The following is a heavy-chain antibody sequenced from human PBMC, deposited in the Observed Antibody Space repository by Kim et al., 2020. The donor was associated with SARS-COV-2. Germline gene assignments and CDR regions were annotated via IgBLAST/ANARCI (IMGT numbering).Heavy chain of an antibody. CDR3: ARDISPGDDFWSGPTYYYYGMDV. Sequence: SVKVSCKASGGTFSSYAISWVRQAPGQGLEWMGGIIPIFGTANYAQKFQGRVTITADESTSTAYMELSSLRSEDTAVYYCARDISPGDDFWSGPTYYYYGMDVWGQGTTVTVSS. V-gene: IGHV1-69*13. D-gene: IGHD3-3*01. CDR1: GGTFSSYA. CDR2: IIPIFGTA. J-gene: IGHJ6*02.